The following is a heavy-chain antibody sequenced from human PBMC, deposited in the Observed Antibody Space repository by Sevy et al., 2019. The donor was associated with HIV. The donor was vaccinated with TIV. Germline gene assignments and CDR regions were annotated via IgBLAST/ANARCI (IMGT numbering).Heavy chain of an antibody. CDR1: GFTFNTYN. V-gene: IGHV3-48*02. CDR2: ISYTSTTI. J-gene: IGHJ6*02. Sequence: GGSLRLSCAVSGFTFNTYNMNWVRQAPGKGLEWVSYISYTSTTIYYADSVRGRFTISRDNAKNTLYLQMNSLRDEDTAVYYCASSDDTSRFGYYYFAMDFSGQATSVTVSS. D-gene: IGHD3-22*01. CDR3: ASSDDTSRFGYYYFAMDF.